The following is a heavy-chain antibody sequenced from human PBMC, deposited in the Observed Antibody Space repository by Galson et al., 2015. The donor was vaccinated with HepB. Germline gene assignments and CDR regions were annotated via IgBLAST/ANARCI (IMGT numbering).Heavy chain of an antibody. CDR1: GLTFRSYA. D-gene: IGHD3-10*01. Sequence: SLRLSCALSGLTFRSYAMTWVRQAPGKGLEWLSDISGSGFSTNYADSVKGRFTIFRDNSNNTLFLQMNSLRAEDTARYYCAAALVGYDFWGQGALVIVSS. CDR2: ISGSGFST. V-gene: IGHV3-23*01. CDR3: AAALVGYDF. J-gene: IGHJ4*02.